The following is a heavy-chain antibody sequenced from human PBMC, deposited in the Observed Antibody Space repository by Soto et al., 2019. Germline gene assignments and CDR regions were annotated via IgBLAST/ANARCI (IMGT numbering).Heavy chain of an antibody. Sequence: EVQLVESGGRLVQRGGSLRLSCSGSGFIFGDHVMDWVRQAPGRGLEWVAGISGSGNSPFFRDSVKGRFTISRDNSKTTVYLEMNNLRDEDSAMYFCARGTHSYSGSHELDAWGLGTLVTVSS. CDR2: ISGSGNSP. CDR1: GFIFGDHV. CDR3: ARGTHSYSGSHELDA. V-gene: IGHV3-23*04. D-gene: IGHD1-26*01. J-gene: IGHJ5*02.